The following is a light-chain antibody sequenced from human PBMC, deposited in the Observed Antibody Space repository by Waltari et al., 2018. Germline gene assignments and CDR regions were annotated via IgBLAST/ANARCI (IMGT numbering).Light chain of an antibody. CDR2: KIS. J-gene: IGKJ1*01. Sequence: DIVLTQTPLSSPVTLGQPASISCRSSQSLVHSDGNTYVCWLQQMPGPPPRLLIYKISNRVSGVRDRFSGSGAGTDFTLKISRVEDEDVGVYYCMQTTRFWTFGQGTRVEIK. CDR3: MQTTRFWT. V-gene: IGKV2-24*01. CDR1: QSLVHSDGNTY.